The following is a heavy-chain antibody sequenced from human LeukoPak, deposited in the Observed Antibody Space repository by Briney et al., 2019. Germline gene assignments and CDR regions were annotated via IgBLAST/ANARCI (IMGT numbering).Heavy chain of an antibody. Sequence: GGSLRLSCAASGFTFSSYSMNWVRQAPGKGLVWVSRMNNDGSGTTYADSVRGRFTISRDNAKNTLYLQMNSLVEDTAVYFCAREIMVSREWYFDLWGRGTLVTVAS. CDR1: GFTFSSYS. CDR3: AREIMVSREWYFDL. J-gene: IGHJ2*01. CDR2: MNNDGSGT. V-gene: IGHV3-74*01. D-gene: IGHD2-21*01.